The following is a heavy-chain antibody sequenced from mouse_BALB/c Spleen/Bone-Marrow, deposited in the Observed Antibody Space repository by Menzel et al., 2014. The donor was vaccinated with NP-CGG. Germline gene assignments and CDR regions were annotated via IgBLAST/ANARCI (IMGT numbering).Heavy chain of an antibody. CDR1: GIDLSKNG. CDR3: AREGGSSYYSL. J-gene: IGHJ3*02. CDR2: IYVGSGGI. Sequence: LEESGGRLVTPGTPLTLTCTVSGIDLSKNGMNWVRQAPGKGLEWIGIIYVGSGGIWYANWAKGRFTISKTSTTVDLKITSPTTEDTATYFCAREGGSSYYSLWGQGTLVTVS. V-gene: IGHV5-17*01. D-gene: IGHD2-12*01.